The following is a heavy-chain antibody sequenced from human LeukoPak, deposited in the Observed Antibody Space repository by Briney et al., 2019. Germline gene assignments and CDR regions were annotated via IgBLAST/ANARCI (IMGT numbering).Heavy chain of an antibody. V-gene: IGHV4-39*01. CDR2: IYSSGST. CDR3: ARGRMIVDAFDI. Sequence: PSETLSLTCTVSGGSISSSYYYWSWIRQPPGKGLEWIGSIYSSGSTYYNPSLKSRVTISVDTSKNQFSLKLSSVTAADTAVYYCARGRMIVDAFDIWGQGTMVTVSS. D-gene: IGHD3-22*01. CDR1: GGSISSSYYY. J-gene: IGHJ3*02.